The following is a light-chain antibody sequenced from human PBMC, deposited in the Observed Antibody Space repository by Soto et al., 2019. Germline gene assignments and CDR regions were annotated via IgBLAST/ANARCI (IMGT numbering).Light chain of an antibody. Sequence: DIEITQSPSTLSASVGDTVTITCRASESISSWLAWYQEKKGKAPNILIYDASSLESGVPSRFRGSGSGTEFTLPISRLQPDDFSTYYCQDYSPYSWTFGQGTKVDIK. J-gene: IGKJ1*01. V-gene: IGKV1-5*01. CDR1: ESISSW. CDR2: DAS. CDR3: QDYSPYSWT.